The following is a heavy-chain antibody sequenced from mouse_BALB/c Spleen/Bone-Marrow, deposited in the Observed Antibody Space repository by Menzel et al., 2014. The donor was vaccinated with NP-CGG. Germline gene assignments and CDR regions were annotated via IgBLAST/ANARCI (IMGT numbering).Heavy chain of an antibody. CDR2: IDPANGNT. V-gene: IGHV14-3*02. CDR1: GFSIKDTY. J-gene: IGHJ3*01. Sequence: EVKLQESGAELVKPGASVKLSCTASGFSIKDTYMHWVKQRPEQGLEWIGRIDPANGNTKYDPKFQGKATITADTSSNTAYLQLSSLTSEDTAVYYCAKYYYGNSLFAYWGQGTLVTVSA. D-gene: IGHD1-1*01. CDR3: AKYYYGNSLFAY.